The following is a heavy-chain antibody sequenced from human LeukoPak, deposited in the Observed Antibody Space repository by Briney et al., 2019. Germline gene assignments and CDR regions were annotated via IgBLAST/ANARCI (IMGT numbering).Heavy chain of an antibody. CDR3: ARAVRLMFDP. J-gene: IGHJ5*02. CDR2: IYHSGST. V-gene: IGHV4-39*07. Sequence: TPSETLSLTCTVSGGSISTSNYYWGWIRQPPGKGLEWIGSIYHSGSTYYNPSLKSRVTISVDTSKNQFSLKLSSVTAADTAVYYCARAVRLMFDPWGQGTLVTVSS. D-gene: IGHD3-16*01. CDR1: GGSISTSNYY.